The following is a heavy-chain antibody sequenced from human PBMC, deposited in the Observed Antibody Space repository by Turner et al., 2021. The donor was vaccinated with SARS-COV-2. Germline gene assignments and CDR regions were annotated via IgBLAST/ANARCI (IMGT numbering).Heavy chain of an antibody. Sequence: EVQLVESGGGLVKPGGSLRLSCAASGFTFSSYSMNWVRQAPGKGLGWVASISRSSSYIYYADSVKGRFTISRDNAKNSRYLQMNSLRAEDTAVYYCAREGDDSSGYWGGDWGQGTLVTVSS. D-gene: IGHD3-22*01. J-gene: IGHJ4*02. V-gene: IGHV3-21*01. CDR2: ISRSSSYI. CDR1: GFTFSSYS. CDR3: AREGDDSSGYWGGD.